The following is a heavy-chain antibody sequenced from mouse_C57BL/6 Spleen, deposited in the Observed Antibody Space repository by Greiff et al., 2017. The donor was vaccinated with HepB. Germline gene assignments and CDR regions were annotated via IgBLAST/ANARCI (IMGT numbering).Heavy chain of an antibody. Sequence: EVQLKESGPGMVKPSQSLSLTCTVTGYSITSGYDWHWIRHFPGNKLEWMGYISYSGSTNYNPSLKSRISITHDTSKNHFFLKLNSVTTEDTATYYCARGDSNYAMDYWGQGTSVTVSS. CDR3: ARGDSNYAMDY. CDR1: GYSITSGYD. CDR2: ISYSGST. V-gene: IGHV3-1*01. D-gene: IGHD2-5*01. J-gene: IGHJ4*01.